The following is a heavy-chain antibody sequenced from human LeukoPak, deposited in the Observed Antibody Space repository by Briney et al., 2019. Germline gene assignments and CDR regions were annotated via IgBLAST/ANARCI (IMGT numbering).Heavy chain of an antibody. CDR3: ARDTGFPFFDF. Sequence: GASVKVSCKASGYTFTSYAMNWVRQAPGQGLEWMGSVNPNSGVTDYAQKFQGRITMTRDASITTAYMELNRLTSDDTAVYYCARDTGFPFFDFWGHGALVTVSS. CDR2: VNPNSGVT. CDR1: GYTFTSYA. J-gene: IGHJ4*01. V-gene: IGHV1-2*02.